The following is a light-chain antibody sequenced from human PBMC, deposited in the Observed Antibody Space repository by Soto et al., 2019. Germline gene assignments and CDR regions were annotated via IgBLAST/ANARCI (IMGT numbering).Light chain of an antibody. Sequence: EIVMTQSPSTLSVSTVERALLSCRASQSVISNLAWYQQIPGQAPRLLIYGASTRATGIPARFSGSGSGTDFTLIISSLQPEDFATYYCQQSYSTPRTFGQGTKVDIK. J-gene: IGKJ1*01. CDR3: QQSYSTPRT. V-gene: IGKV3-15*01. CDR1: QSVISN. CDR2: GAS.